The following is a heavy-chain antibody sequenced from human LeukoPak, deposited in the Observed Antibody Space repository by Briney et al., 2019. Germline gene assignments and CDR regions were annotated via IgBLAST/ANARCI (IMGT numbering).Heavy chain of an antibody. J-gene: IGHJ5*02. V-gene: IGHV4-34*01. CDR3: ARDPRIATATTASYWFDP. CDR2: INHSGST. CDR1: GGSFSGYY. D-gene: IGHD1-26*01. Sequence: TSETLSLTCAVYGGSFSGYYWSWIRQPPGKGLEWIGEINHSGSTNYNPSLKSRVTISVDTSKNQFSLKLNSVTAADTAVYYCARDPRIATATTASYWFDPWGQGTLVTVSS.